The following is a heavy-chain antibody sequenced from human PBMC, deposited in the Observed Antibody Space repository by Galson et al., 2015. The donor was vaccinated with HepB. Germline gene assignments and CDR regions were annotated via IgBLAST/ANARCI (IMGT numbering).Heavy chain of an antibody. CDR2: ISSSGSTI. CDR1: GFTFSDYY. D-gene: IGHD5/OR15-5a*01. J-gene: IGHJ3*02. Sequence: SLRLSCAASGFTFSDYYMSWIRPAPGKGLEWVTYISSSGSTIYYADSVKGRFTISRDNAKNSLYLQMNSLRAEDTAVYYCARPSRPYRVRDAFDIWGQGTMVTVSS. V-gene: IGHV3-11*01. CDR3: ARPSRPYRVRDAFDI.